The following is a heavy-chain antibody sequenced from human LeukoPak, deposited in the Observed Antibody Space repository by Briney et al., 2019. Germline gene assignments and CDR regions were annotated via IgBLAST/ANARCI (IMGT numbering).Heavy chain of an antibody. D-gene: IGHD2-2*01. CDR1: GYTFTGYY. CDR3: ARERTLTSCYDY. CDR2: INPNSGGT. Sequence: GASVKVSCKASGYTFTGYYMHWVRQAPGQGLKWMGWINPNSGGTNYAQKFQGRVTMTRDTSISTAYMELSRLRADDTVVYYCARERTLTSCYDYWGQGTLVTVSS. V-gene: IGHV1-2*02. J-gene: IGHJ4*02.